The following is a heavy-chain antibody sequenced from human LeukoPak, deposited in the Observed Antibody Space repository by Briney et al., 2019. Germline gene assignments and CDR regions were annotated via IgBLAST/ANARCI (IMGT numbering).Heavy chain of an antibody. J-gene: IGHJ4*02. V-gene: IGHV3-23*01. CDR3: AKDRDSGYDERDY. Sequence: GGSLRLSCAASGFTFSSYAMSWVRQAPGKGLEWVSAISGSGGSTYYADSVKGRFTISSDNSKNTLYLQMNSLRAEDTAVYYCAKDRDSGYDERDYWGQGTLVTVSS. CDR2: ISGSGGST. D-gene: IGHD5-12*01. CDR1: GFTFSSYA.